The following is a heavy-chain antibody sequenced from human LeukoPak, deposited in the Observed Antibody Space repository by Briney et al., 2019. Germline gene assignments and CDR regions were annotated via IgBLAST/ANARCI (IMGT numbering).Heavy chain of an antibody. Sequence: GGSLRLSCAASGFTFSSYSMNWVRQAPGKGLEWVSHITASGTAMFYADSVKGRFTISRDNAKNSLYLQMNSLRDEDTAVYYCASSGSYRFDYWGQGILVTVSS. CDR2: ITASGTAM. D-gene: IGHD1-26*01. CDR1: GFTFSSYS. J-gene: IGHJ4*02. V-gene: IGHV3-48*02. CDR3: ASSGSYRFDY.